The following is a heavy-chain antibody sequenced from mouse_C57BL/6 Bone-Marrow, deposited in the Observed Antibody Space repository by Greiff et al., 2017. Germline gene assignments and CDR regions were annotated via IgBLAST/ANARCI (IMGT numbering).Heavy chain of an antibody. CDR2: IYPSSGNT. V-gene: IGHV1-81*01. CDR3: ARKNYSGSTYYAMDD. Sequence: VQLQQSGAELARPGASVKLSCKASGYTFTSYGISWVKQRTGQGLEWIGEIYPSSGNTYYNEKFKGKSTLTVDKSSSTAYMQLSSLTSEDSAVYYGARKNYSGSTYYAMDDWGQGTSVTVSS. CDR1: GYTFTSYG. J-gene: IGHJ4*01. D-gene: IGHD1-1*01.